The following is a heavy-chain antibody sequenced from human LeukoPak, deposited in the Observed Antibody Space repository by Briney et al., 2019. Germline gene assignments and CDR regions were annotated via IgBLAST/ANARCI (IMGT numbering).Heavy chain of an antibody. V-gene: IGHV1-2*02. CDR2: INPNSGGT. Sequence: ASVKVSCKASGYTFTGYYMHWVRQAPGQGLEWMGWINPNSGGTNYAQKFRGRVTMTRDTSISTAYMELSRLRSDDTAVYYCARDYDITGTLGLDPWGQGTLVTVSS. CDR1: GYTFTGYY. D-gene: IGHD1-7*01. CDR3: ARDYDITGTLGLDP. J-gene: IGHJ5*02.